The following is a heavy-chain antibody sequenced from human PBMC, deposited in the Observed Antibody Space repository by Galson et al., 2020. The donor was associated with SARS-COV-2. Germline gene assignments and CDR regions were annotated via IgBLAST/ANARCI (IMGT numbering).Heavy chain of an antibody. CDR3: ARVGTRSGWKYYLDY. J-gene: IGHJ4*02. CDR1: GFTFSSSC. D-gene: IGHD6-19*01. CDR2: INSDGSST. Sequence: TGGSLRLSCAASGFTFSSSCMHWVRQAPGKGLVWVSRINSDGSSTSYADSVKGRFTISRDNAKNTLYLQMNSLRAEDTAVYYCARVGTRSGWKYYLDYWGQGTLVTVSS. V-gene: IGHV3-74*01.